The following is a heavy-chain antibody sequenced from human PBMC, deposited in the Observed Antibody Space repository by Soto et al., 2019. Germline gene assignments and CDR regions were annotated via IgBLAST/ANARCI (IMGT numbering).Heavy chain of an antibody. CDR2: IYHSGST. V-gene: IGHV4-4*02. CDR1: GGSISSSNW. CDR3: ASHSPYWNYWIWFDP. J-gene: IGHJ5*02. Sequence: QVQLQESGPGLVKPSGTLSLTCAVSGGSISSSNWWSWVRQPPGKGLEWIGEIYHSGSTNYNPSLESRVTISVDKSKNKFSLTLSSVTAADTAVYYCASHSPYWNYWIWFDPWGQGTLVTVSS. D-gene: IGHD1-7*01.